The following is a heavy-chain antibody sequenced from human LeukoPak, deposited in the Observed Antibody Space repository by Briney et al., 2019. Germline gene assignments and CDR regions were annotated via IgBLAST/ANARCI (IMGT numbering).Heavy chain of an antibody. Sequence: SETLSLTCTVSGGSISSSSYYWGWIRQPPGKGLEWIGSIYYSGSTYYNPSLKSRVTISVDTSKNQFSLKLSSVTAADTAVYYCARGPGGIVATITQRYYYYYYMDVWGKGTTVTVSS. CDR3: ARGPGGIVATITQRYYYYYYMDV. D-gene: IGHD5-12*01. CDR2: IYYSGST. CDR1: GGSISSSSYY. V-gene: IGHV4-39*07. J-gene: IGHJ6*03.